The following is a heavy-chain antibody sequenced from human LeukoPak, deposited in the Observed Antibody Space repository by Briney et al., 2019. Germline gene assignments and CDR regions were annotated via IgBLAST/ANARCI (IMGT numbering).Heavy chain of an antibody. CDR2: ISGSGGST. D-gene: IGHD3-10*01. V-gene: IGHV3-23*01. J-gene: IGHJ4*02. Sequence: PGGSLRLSCAASGFTFSSYAMSWVRQAPGKGLEWVSGISGSGGSTYYADSVKGRFTISRDNSKNTLYLQMNSLRAEDTAVYYCAKVGRVRGVTPDYWGQGTLVTVSS. CDR1: GFTFSSYA. CDR3: AKVGRVRGVTPDY.